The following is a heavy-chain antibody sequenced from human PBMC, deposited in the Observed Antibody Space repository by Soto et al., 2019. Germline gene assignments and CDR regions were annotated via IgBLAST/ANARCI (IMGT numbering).Heavy chain of an antibody. CDR1: GFTFSSYS. J-gene: IGHJ3*02. CDR3: ARDLFPYCGGDCHDAFDI. CDR2: ISSSSSYI. Sequence: EVQLVESGGGLVKPGGSLRLSCAASGFTFSSYSMNWVRQAPGKGLEWVSSISSSSSYIYYADSVKGRFTISRDNAKNSLYLQMNSLRAEDTAVYYCARDLFPYCGGDCHDAFDIWGQGTMVTVSS. V-gene: IGHV3-21*01. D-gene: IGHD2-21*02.